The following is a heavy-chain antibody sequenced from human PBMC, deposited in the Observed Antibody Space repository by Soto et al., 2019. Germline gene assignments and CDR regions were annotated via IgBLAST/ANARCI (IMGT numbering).Heavy chain of an antibody. Sequence: GGSLRLSCAASGFTFSSYGMHWVRQAPGKGLEWVAVIWYDGSNKYYADSVKGRFTISRDNSKNTLYLQMNSLRAEDTAVYYCAREGTGPLRYFDWFVDYWGQGTLVTVSS. J-gene: IGHJ4*02. CDR3: AREGTGPLRYFDWFVDY. CDR1: GFTFSSYG. CDR2: IWYDGSNK. D-gene: IGHD3-9*01. V-gene: IGHV3-33*01.